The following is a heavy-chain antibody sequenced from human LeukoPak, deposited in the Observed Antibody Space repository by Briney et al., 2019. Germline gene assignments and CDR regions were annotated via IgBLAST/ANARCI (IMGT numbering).Heavy chain of an antibody. D-gene: IGHD5-24*01. CDR1: GYTFTGYY. V-gene: IGHV1-2*02. CDR2: INPNSGGT. CDR3: ARIRDGYNDAYDL. Sequence: ASVKVSCKASGYTFTGYYMHWVRQAPGQGLEWMGWINPNSGGTNYAQKFQGRVTMTRDTSTSTVYMELSSLRSEDTAIYYCARIRDGYNDAYDLWGQGTVVTVPS. J-gene: IGHJ3*01.